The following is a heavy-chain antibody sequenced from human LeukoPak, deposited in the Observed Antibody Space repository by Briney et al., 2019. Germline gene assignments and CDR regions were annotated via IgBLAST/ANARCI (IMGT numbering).Heavy chain of an antibody. CDR3: AESGWYSYYYMDV. D-gene: IGHD6-19*01. J-gene: IGHJ6*03. CDR1: GGSISSGSYY. Sequence: PSETLSLTCIVSGGSISSGSYYRSWIRQPAGKGLEWIGRIYTSGSTNYNPSLKSRVTISVDTSKNQFSLKLSSVTAADTAVYYCAESGWYSYYYMDVWGKGTTVTVSS. V-gene: IGHV4-61*02. CDR2: IYTSGST.